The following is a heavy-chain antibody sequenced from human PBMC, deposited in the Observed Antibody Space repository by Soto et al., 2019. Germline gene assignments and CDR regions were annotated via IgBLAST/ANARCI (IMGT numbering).Heavy chain of an antibody. Sequence: PSETLSLTCAVSGYSISSGYYWGWIRQPPGKGLEWIGSIYHSGSTYYNPSLKSRVTISVDTSKNQFSLKLSSVTVADTAVYYCARDRRIEAAGTDGQFDYWGQGTLVTVSS. CDR1: GYSISSGYY. J-gene: IGHJ4*02. CDR3: ARDRRIEAAGTDGQFDY. D-gene: IGHD6-13*01. CDR2: IYHSGST. V-gene: IGHV4-38-2*02.